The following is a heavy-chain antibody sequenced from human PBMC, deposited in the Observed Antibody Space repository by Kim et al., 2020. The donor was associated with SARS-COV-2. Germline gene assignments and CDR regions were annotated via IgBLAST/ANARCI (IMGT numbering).Heavy chain of an antibody. V-gene: IGHV3-23*01. D-gene: IGHD2-2*01. CDR1: GFTFSSYA. CDR2: ISGSGGST. J-gene: IGHJ6*02. CDR3: AKAGKYCSSTSCYVFYYYGMDV. Sequence: GGSLRLSCAASGFTFSSYAMSWVRQAPGKGLEWVSAISGSGGSTYYADSVKGRFTISRDNSKNTLYLQMNSLRAEDTAVYYCAKAGKYCSSTSCYVFYYYGMDVWGQGTTVTVSS.